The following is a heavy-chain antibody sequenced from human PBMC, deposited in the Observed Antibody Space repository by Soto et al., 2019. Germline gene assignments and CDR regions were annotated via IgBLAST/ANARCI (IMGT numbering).Heavy chain of an antibody. D-gene: IGHD2-15*01. V-gene: IGHV3-23*01. CDR2: ISGSGGRT. CDR3: AKSDCSGGSCYFPFDC. CDR1: GFTFSNYG. J-gene: IGHJ4*02. Sequence: EVQVLESGGGLVQPGGSLRLSCAASGFTFSNYGMSWVRQAPGKGLEWVSSISGSGGRTYYADSVEGRLSISRDNSKNTLYLQTDSLRAEDTAFYYCAKSDCSGGSCYFPFDCWGQGTLVTVSS.